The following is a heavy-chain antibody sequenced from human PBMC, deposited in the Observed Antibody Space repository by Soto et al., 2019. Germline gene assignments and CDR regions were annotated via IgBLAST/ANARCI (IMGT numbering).Heavy chain of an antibody. Sequence: QVQLVESGGGVVQLGRSLRLSCAASGFTFSSYGMHWVRQAPGKGLEWVAVIWYDGSNKYYADSVKGRFTISRDNSKNTLYLQMNSLRAEDTAVYYCARADYGDSNWFDPWGQGTLVTVSS. J-gene: IGHJ5*02. CDR2: IWYDGSNK. D-gene: IGHD4-17*01. CDR1: GFTFSSYG. CDR3: ARADYGDSNWFDP. V-gene: IGHV3-33*01.